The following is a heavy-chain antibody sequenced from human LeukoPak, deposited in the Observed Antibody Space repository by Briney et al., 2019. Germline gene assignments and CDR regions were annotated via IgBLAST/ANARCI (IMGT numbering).Heavy chain of an antibody. Sequence: PGRSLRLSCAASGFTFSSYAMHWVRQAPGKGLEWVAVISYDGSNKYYADSVKGRFTISRDNSKNTLYLQMNSLRAEDTAVYYCARGSPYYDSSGYYPLMDAWGQGTTVTVSS. CDR3: ARGSPYYDSSGYYPLMDA. CDR1: GFTFSSYA. J-gene: IGHJ6*02. V-gene: IGHV3-30-3*01. D-gene: IGHD3-22*01. CDR2: ISYDGSNK.